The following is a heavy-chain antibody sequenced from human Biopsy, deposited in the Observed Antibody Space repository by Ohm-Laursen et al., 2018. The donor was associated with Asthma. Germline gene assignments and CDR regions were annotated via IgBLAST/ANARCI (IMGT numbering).Heavy chain of an antibody. Sequence: SLRLSCAASGFTFSSYSMNWVRQAPGKGLEWVAVTSYDGSNKYYADSVKGRFTISRDNSKNTLYLQMNSLRAEDTAVYYCAKAERYFDWYWFNPWGQGTMVTVS. CDR2: TSYDGSNK. CDR1: GFTFSSYS. J-gene: IGHJ5*02. D-gene: IGHD3-9*01. CDR3: AKAERYFDWYWFNP. V-gene: IGHV3-30*18.